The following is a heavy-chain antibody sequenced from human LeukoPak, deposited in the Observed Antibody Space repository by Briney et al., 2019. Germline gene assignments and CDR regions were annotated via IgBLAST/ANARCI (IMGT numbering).Heavy chain of an antibody. CDR3: AKDQYCSSTSCYSDNYY. CDR1: GVSISTYY. J-gene: IGHJ4*02. Sequence: SETLSLTCTVSGVSISTYYWSWIRQPPGKGLEWIGYIDTSGSTKYNPSLKSRVTISVDASKNQFSLNLNSVTAADTAVYYCAKDQYCSSTSCYSDNYYWGQGTLVTVSS. V-gene: IGHV4-59*01. D-gene: IGHD2-2*01. CDR2: IDTSGST.